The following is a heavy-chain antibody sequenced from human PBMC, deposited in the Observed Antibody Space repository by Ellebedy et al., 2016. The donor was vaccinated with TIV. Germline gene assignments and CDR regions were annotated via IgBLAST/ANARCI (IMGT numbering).Heavy chain of an antibody. V-gene: IGHV3-30*02. CDR3: ATGYSTDWYYY. Sequence: GESLKISXAASGFTFSSYGMHWVRQAPGKGLEWVAVISYDGMNKYYTDSVKGRFTISRDNPKNTLYLQMNSLRAEDAAVYYCATGYSTDWYYYWGQGTLVTVSS. CDR2: ISYDGMNK. J-gene: IGHJ4*02. CDR1: GFTFSSYG. D-gene: IGHD6-19*01.